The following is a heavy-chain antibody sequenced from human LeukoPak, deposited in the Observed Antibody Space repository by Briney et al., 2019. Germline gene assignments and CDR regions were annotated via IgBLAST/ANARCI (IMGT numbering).Heavy chain of an antibody. CDR3: ARRLRGQLDAFDI. D-gene: IGHD3-16*01. Sequence: SETLSLTCTVSGGSISSSSYYWGWIRQPPGKGLEWIGSIYYSGSTYYNPSLKSRVTMSVDTSKNQFSLTLSSVTAADTAVYYCARRLRGQLDAFDIWGQGTMVTVSS. CDR1: GGSISSSSYY. CDR2: IYYSGST. V-gene: IGHV4-39*07. J-gene: IGHJ3*02.